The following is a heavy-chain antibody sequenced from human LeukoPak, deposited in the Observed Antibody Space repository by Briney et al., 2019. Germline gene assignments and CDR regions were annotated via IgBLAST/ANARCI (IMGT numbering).Heavy chain of an antibody. CDR2: ISAYNGNT. V-gene: IGHV1-18*01. J-gene: IGHJ4*02. CDR1: GYTFTSYG. D-gene: IGHD6-13*01. CDR3: ARDSWEGIAAAGTSFDY. Sequence: ASVKVPCKASGYTFTSYGISWVRQAPGQGLEWMGWISAYNGNTNYAQKLQGRVTMTTDTSTSTAYMELRSLRSDDTAVYYCARDSWEGIAAAGTSFDYWGQGTLVTVSS.